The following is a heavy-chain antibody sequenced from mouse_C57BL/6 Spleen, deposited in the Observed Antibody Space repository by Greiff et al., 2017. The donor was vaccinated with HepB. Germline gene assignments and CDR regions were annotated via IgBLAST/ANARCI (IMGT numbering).Heavy chain of an antibody. J-gene: IGHJ3*01. CDR1: GYSITSGYY. CDR3: ASSAFYDGYYSAWFAY. CDR2: ISYDGSN. Sequence: DVQLVESGPGLVKPSQSLSLTCSVTGYSITSGYYWNWIRQFPGNKLEWMGYISYDGSNNYNPSLKNRIYITRDTSKNQFFLKLNSVTTEDTATYCCASSAFYDGYYSAWFAYWGQGTLVTVSA. V-gene: IGHV3-6*01. D-gene: IGHD2-3*01.